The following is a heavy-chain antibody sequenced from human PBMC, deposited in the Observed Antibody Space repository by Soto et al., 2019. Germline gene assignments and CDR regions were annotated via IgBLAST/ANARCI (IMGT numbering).Heavy chain of an antibody. Sequence: QVQLVESGGGVVQPGRSLRLSCAASEFTFSSYGMHWVRQAPGKGLEWVAVIWYDGSNKYYADSVKGRFTISRDNSKNTLYLQMNSLRVEDTAVYYCARDRYSSGWYDLDYWGQGTLVTVSS. J-gene: IGHJ4*02. V-gene: IGHV3-33*01. CDR1: EFTFSSYG. D-gene: IGHD6-19*01. CDR2: IWYDGSNK. CDR3: ARDRYSSGWYDLDY.